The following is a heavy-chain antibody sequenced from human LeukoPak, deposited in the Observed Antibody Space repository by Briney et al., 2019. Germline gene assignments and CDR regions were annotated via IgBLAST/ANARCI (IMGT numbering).Heavy chain of an antibody. CDR2: INPNSGGT. CDR1: GYTFTGYY. CDR3: ARDFSFGMVIIPSYYFDY. D-gene: IGHD3-3*01. V-gene: IGHV1-2*02. J-gene: IGHJ4*02. Sequence: ASVKVSCKASGYTFTGYYMHWVRQAPGQGLEWMGWINPNSGGTNYAQKFQGRVTMTRDTSISTAYMELSRLRSDDTAVYYCARDFSFGMVIIPSYYFDYWGQGTLVTVSS.